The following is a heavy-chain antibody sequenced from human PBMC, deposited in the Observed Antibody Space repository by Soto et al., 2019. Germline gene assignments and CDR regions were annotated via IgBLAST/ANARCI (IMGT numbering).Heavy chain of an antibody. CDR2: MNPNSGNT. CDR1: GYTFTSYD. J-gene: IGHJ4*02. D-gene: IGHD4-17*01. CDR3: ARGRWSNGDSPFDY. Sequence: QVPLVQSGAEVKKPGASVKVSCKASGYTFTSYDINWVRQATGQGLEWMGWMNPNSGNTGYAQKFQGRVTMTRNTSISTAYMELSSLRSEDTAVYYCARGRWSNGDSPFDYWGQGTLVTVSS. V-gene: IGHV1-8*01.